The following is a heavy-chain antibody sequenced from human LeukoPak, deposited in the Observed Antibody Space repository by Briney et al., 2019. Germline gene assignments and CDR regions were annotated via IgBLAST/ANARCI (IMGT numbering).Heavy chain of an antibody. D-gene: IGHD6-13*01. CDR1: GYTLAELS. CDR3: ARINIAAAGSFDY. J-gene: IGHJ4*02. Sequence: ASVKVSCKVSGYTLAELSIHWVRQAPGKGLEWMGASNLDHGQTVYAPDFQGRVTMTRDTSTSTVYMELSSLRSEDTAVYYCARINIAAAGSFDYWGQGTLVTVSS. CDR2: SNLDHGQT. V-gene: IGHV1-24*01.